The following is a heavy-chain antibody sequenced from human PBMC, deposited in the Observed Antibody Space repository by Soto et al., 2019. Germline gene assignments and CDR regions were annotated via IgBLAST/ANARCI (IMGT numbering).Heavy chain of an antibody. CDR1: GFTFSSYP. D-gene: IGHD3-16*02. V-gene: IGHV3-30-3*01. Sequence: GGSLRLSCEASGFTFSSYPMHWVRQAPGKGLEWVTVISYDGGNQYYADSVKGRFTISRDNSKDTLYLQMHSLSSDDKAVYFCARGNINQTSLIDNWGQGTLVTVSS. J-gene: IGHJ4*02. CDR3: ARGNINQTSLIDN. CDR2: ISYDGGNQ.